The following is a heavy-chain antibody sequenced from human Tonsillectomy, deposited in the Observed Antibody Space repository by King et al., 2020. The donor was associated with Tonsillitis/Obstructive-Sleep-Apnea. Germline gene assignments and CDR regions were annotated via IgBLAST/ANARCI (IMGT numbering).Heavy chain of an antibody. CDR3: ARDSEDFWSGYYGSPYFDY. V-gene: IGHV3-33*01. J-gene: IGHJ4*02. D-gene: IGHD3-3*01. CDR2: IWYDGSNK. CDR1: GFTFSSYC. Sequence: QLVESGGGVVQPGRSLRLSCAASGFTFSSYCMHWVRQAPGKGLEWVAVIWYDGSNKYYADSVKGRFTISRDNSKNTLYLQMNSLRAEDTAVYYCARDSEDFWSGYYGSPYFDYWGQGTLVTVSS.